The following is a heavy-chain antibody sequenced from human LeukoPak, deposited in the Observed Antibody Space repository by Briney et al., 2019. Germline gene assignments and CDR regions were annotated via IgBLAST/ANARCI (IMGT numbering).Heavy chain of an antibody. V-gene: IGHV1-2*02. CDR1: GYTFTGYY. D-gene: IGHD6-19*01. CDR2: INSNSGDT. Sequence: ASVKVSCKASGYTFTGYYMHWVRQAPGQGLEWMGWINSNSGDTDSAQKFQGRLTLTRDTSSTTAYMELTGLTSDDAAVYYCARLRLGGWYLGDYWGQGTLVTVSS. J-gene: IGHJ4*02. CDR3: ARLRLGGWYLGDY.